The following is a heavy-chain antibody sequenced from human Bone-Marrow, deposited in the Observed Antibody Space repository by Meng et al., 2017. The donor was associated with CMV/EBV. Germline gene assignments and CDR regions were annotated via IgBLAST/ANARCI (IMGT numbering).Heavy chain of an antibody. CDR1: GFTFSSYW. V-gene: IGHV3-74*01. J-gene: IGHJ4*02. CDR2: INSDGSST. Sequence: GESLKISCAASGFTFSSYWMHWVRQAPGKGLVWVSRINSDGSSTSYADSVKGRFTISRDNAKNTLYLQMNSLRAEDTAVYYCARGGGGIYSNFPYDYWGQGTLVTVSS. D-gene: IGHD4-11*01. CDR3: ARGGGGIYSNFPYDY.